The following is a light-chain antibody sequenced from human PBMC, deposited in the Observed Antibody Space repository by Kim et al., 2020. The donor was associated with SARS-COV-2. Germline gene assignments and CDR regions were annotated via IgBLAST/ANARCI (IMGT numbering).Light chain of an antibody. J-gene: IGKJ1*01. V-gene: IGKV3-20*01. CDR2: GAS. CDR3: QKYGSTWT. Sequence: EIVLTQSPGTLSLSPGERATLSCRVSQSVSSSHLAWYQQKPGQAPRLLIYGASTRATGIPDRFSGSGSGTDFTLTISRLEPEDFAVFYCQKYGSTWTFGQGTKVEIK. CDR1: QSVSSSH.